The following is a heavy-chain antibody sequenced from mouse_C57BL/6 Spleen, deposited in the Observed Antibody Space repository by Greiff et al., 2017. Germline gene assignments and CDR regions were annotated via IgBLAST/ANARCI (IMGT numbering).Heavy chain of an antibody. Sequence: QVQLLQSGAELVRPGASVTLSCKASGYTFTDYEMHWVKQTPVHGLEWIGAIDPETGGTAYTQKFKGKAILTADQSSSTAYMELRSMTSEDDANYNCTRPPPLTGTETYFDYWGQGTTLTVSS. CDR3: TRPPPLTGTETYFDY. V-gene: IGHV1-15*01. J-gene: IGHJ2*01. CDR1: GYTFTDYE. CDR2: IDPETGGT. D-gene: IGHD4-1*01.